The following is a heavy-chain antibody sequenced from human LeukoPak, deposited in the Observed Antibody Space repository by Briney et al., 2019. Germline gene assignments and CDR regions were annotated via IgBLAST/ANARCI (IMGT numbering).Heavy chain of an antibody. V-gene: IGHV4-59*01. CDR2: IYYSGST. Sequence: PSETLSLTCTVSGGSISSYYWSWIRQPPGKGLEWIGHIYYSGSTNYNPSLNSRVTISEDTSKNQISLKLSSVTAADTAVYYCARDVGARPFDYWGQGTLVTVSS. CDR3: ARDVGARPFDY. J-gene: IGHJ4*02. CDR1: GGSISSYY. D-gene: IGHD1-26*01.